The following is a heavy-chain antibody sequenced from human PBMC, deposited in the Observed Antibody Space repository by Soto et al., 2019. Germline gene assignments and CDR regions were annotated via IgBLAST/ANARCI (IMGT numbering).Heavy chain of an antibody. Sequence: QLQLQESGPGLVKPSETLSLTCTVSGGSISSSSYYWGWIRQPPGKGLEWIGSIYYSGSTYYNPSLKSRVPRSVDTSKNQFSLKLSSVTAADTAVYYCALVSYSAFDIWGQGTMVTVSS. J-gene: IGHJ3*02. V-gene: IGHV4-39*01. CDR2: IYYSGST. CDR3: ALVSYSAFDI. D-gene: IGHD3-16*02. CDR1: GGSISSSSYY.